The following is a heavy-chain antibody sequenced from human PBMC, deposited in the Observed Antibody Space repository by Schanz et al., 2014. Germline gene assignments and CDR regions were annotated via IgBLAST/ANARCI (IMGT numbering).Heavy chain of an antibody. CDR3: AFDRDDAYDI. J-gene: IGHJ3*02. CDR2: ISPSSGGT. V-gene: IGHV1-2*06. Sequence: QVHVVQSGAVLKTPGASVNVSCKTSGQTVSSYFIQWVRQAPGQGLEWMGRISPSSGGTNYAQNFQGRVTMTKDTSINTVYMELSSLISEDTAVYYCAFDRDDAYDIWGQGTTVTVSS. CDR1: GQTVSSYF. D-gene: IGHD3-9*01.